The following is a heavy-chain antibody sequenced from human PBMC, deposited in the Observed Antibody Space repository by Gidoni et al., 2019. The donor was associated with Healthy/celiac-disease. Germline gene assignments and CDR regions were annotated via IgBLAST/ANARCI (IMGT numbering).Heavy chain of an antibody. V-gene: IGHV1-2*04. Sequence: QVQLVQSGAEVKKPGASVKVSCKASGYTFTGYYMHWVRQAPGQGLEWMGWINPNSCGTNYAQKFQGWVTMTRDTSISTAYMELSRLRSDDTAVYYCARGGLSSITIFGVVWNWFDPWGQGTLVTVSS. J-gene: IGHJ5*02. CDR2: INPNSCGT. D-gene: IGHD3-3*01. CDR1: GYTFTGYY. CDR3: ARGGLSSITIFGVVWNWFDP.